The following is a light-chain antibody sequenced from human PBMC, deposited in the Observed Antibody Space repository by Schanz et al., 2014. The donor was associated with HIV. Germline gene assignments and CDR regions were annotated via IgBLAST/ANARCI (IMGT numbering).Light chain of an antibody. J-gene: IGKJ2*01. Sequence: EIVLTQSPGSLSLSPGDRATLSCRASQSVGSSYLAWYQQKPGQAPRLLIYGASSRATGISDRFSGSGSGTDFTLTISRLEPEDFAVYYCQHYGGPYTFGQGTKLEIK. CDR1: QSVGSSY. CDR2: GAS. CDR3: QHYGGPYT. V-gene: IGKV3-20*01.